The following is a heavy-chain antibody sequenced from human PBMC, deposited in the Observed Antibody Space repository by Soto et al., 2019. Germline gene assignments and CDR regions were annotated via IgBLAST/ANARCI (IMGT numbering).Heavy chain of an antibody. CDR2: ISKDGLDR. V-gene: IGHV3-30*19. CDR1: GFTFSDFG. CDR3: ASPREGQWLVFDH. Sequence: LRLSCVVSGFTFSDFGMHWVRQSPGEGLAWVASISKDGLDRYYSESVKGRFTISRDDSKNTVFLQMNSLKVEDTAAYFCASPREGQWLVFDHWGQRTLVTVSS. J-gene: IGHJ4*02. D-gene: IGHD6-19*01.